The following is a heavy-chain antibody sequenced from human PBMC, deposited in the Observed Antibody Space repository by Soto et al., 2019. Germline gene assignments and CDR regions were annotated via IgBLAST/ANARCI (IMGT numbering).Heavy chain of an antibody. V-gene: IGHV3-23*01. CDR1: GFSFSSYA. D-gene: IGHD1-26*01. CDR2: ISASGGST. J-gene: IGHJ4*02. Sequence: DVQLLESGGGLVQPGGSLRLSCAASGFSFSSYAMVWVRQAPGKGLEWVAVISASGGSTYFADSVKGRFTLARDNSKNVLSLEMNNLRAEDPGIYFCAKGSIDYSASVENWGQGTLVVVS. CDR3: AKGSIDYSASVEN.